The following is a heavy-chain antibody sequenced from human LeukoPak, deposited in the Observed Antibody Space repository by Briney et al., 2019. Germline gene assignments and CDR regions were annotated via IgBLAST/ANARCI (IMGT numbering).Heavy chain of an antibody. CDR3: ARPPWSGIHNWFDP. J-gene: IGHJ5*02. CDR1: GYTFTGYY. D-gene: IGHD3-3*01. CDR2: INPNSGGT. V-gene: IGHV1-2*02. Sequence: GASVKVSCKASGYTFTGYYMHWVRQAPGQGLEWMGWINPNSGGTNYAQKLQGRVTMTRDTSISTAYMELSRLRSDDTAVYYCARPPWSGIHNWFDPWGQGTLVTVSS.